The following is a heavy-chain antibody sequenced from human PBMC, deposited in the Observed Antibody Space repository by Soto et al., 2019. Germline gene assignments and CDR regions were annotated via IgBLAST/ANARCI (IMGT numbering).Heavy chain of an antibody. J-gene: IGHJ5*02. CDR3: VRGDFGAGVWFEH. Sequence: QVQLVQSGAEVKKPGASVTDSCRASGYTFTTYAIHWVRQAPGQGLERMGWHNGGNGKTEYSQKFQGRVTIIRDTSASTVYMESRSLTFEHTTVYFCVRGDFGAGVWFEHWGQGTLVTVSS. CDR1: GYTFTTYA. D-gene: IGHD3-3*01. V-gene: IGHV1-3*01. CDR2: HNGGNGKT.